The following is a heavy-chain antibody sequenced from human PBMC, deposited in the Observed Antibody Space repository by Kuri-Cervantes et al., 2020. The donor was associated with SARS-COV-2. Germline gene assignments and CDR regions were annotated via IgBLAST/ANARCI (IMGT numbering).Heavy chain of an antibody. V-gene: IGHV3-23*01. CDR2: ISGSGGST. CDR1: GASISSHN. D-gene: IGHD1-26*01. Sequence: ETLSLTCSVSGASISSHNWSWVRQAPGKGLEWVSAISGSGGSTYYADSVKGRFTISRDNSENTLYLQMNSLRAEDTAVYYCATTSGSYYNGAFDYWGQGTLVTVSS. J-gene: IGHJ4*02. CDR3: ATTSGSYYNGAFDY.